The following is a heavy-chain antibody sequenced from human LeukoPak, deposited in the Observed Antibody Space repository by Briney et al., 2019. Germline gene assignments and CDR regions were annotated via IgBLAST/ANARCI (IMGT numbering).Heavy chain of an antibody. Sequence: SVKVSCKASGGTFSSYAISWVRQAPGQGLEWMGGIIPIFGTANYAQKFQGRVTITADESTSTAYMELSSLRSEDTAVYYCAREWYYDFWSGYLDWFDPWGQGALVTVSS. J-gene: IGHJ5*02. CDR2: IIPIFGTA. D-gene: IGHD3-3*01. CDR3: AREWYYDFWSGYLDWFDP. V-gene: IGHV1-69*13. CDR1: GGTFSSYA.